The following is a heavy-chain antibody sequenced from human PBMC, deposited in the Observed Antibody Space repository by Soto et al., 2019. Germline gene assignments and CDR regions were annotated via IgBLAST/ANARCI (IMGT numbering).Heavy chain of an antibody. CDR3: AKEGTWIQLWFSFDYGMDV. J-gene: IGHJ6*02. V-gene: IGHV3-30*18. Sequence: GGSLRLSCAASGFTFSSYGMHWVRQAPGKGLEWVAVISYDGSNKYYADSVKGRFTISRDNSKNTLYLQMNSLRAEDTAVYYCAKEGTWIQLWFSFDYGMDVWGQGTTVTVSS. CDR2: ISYDGSNK. D-gene: IGHD5-18*01. CDR1: GFTFSSYG.